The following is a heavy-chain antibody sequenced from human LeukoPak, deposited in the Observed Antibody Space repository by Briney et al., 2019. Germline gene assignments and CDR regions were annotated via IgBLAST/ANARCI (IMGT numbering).Heavy chain of an antibody. D-gene: IGHD5-18*01. J-gene: IGHJ4*02. CDR3: ATNPMRIQY. CDR1: GFTFSSYA. CDR2: IRYDGSNK. Sequence: GGSLRLSCAASGFTFSSYAMSWVRQAPGKGLEWVAFIRYDGSNKYYADSVKGRFTISRDNSKNTLYPQMNSLRAEDTAVYYCATNPMRIQYWGQGTLVTVSS. V-gene: IGHV3-30*02.